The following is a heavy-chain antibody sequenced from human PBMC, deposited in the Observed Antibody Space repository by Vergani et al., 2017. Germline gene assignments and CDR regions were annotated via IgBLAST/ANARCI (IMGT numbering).Heavy chain of an antibody. J-gene: IGHJ6*02. CDR3: ARVGYSYGYYYYGMDV. V-gene: IGHV3-11*04. CDR2: ISSSGSTI. CDR1: GFTFSDAW. D-gene: IGHD5-18*01. Sequence: VQLVESGGGLVKPGGSLRLSCAASGFTFSDAWMSWVRQAPGKGLEWVSYISSSGSTIYYADSVKGRFTISRDNAKNSLYLQMNSLRAEDTAVYYCARVGYSYGYYYYGMDVWGQGTTVTVSS.